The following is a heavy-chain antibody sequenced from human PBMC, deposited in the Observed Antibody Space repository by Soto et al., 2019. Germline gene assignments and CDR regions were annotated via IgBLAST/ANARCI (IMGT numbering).Heavy chain of an antibody. D-gene: IGHD3-3*01. Sequence: SATLSLTCTVTGASINSAGYYWSWIRQHPGKGLEWIGYIYYSGSTYYNPSLKSRVSISIDTSESQFSLKVTSVTAADTALYFCARGQTLFGILDGFAFSGQGTLVTV. V-gene: IGHV4-31*03. CDR2: IYYSGST. CDR3: ARGQTLFGILDGFAF. J-gene: IGHJ4*02. CDR1: GASINSAGYY.